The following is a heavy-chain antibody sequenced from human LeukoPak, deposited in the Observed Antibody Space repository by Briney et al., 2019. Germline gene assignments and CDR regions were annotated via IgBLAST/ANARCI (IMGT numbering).Heavy chain of an antibody. CDR1: GGSISSGHSS. CDR3: ARGGTAFDI. V-gene: IGHV4-30-2*01. J-gene: IGHJ3*02. D-gene: IGHD1-26*01. Sequence: SETLSLTCTVSGGSISSGHSSWNWFRQPPGKGLEWIGYIYHSGSTYYNPSLKSRVAISVDKSKNQFSLKLRSVTAADTALYYCARGGTAFDIWGQGTMVTVSS. CDR2: IYHSGST.